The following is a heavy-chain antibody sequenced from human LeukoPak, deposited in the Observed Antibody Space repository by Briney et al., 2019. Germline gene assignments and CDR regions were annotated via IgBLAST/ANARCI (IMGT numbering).Heavy chain of an antibody. Sequence: GASVKVSCKASGGTFSSYAISWVRQAPGQGLEWMGRIIPILGIANYAQKFQGRVTITADKSTSTAYMELSSLGSEDTAVYYCARGYVGGNSRDAFDIWGQGTMVTVSS. CDR3: ARGYVGGNSRDAFDI. D-gene: IGHD4-23*01. V-gene: IGHV1-69*04. CDR2: IIPILGIA. CDR1: GGTFSSYA. J-gene: IGHJ3*02.